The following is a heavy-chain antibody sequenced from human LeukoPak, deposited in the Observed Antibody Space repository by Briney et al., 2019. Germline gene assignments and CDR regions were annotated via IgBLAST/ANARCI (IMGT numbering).Heavy chain of an antibody. Sequence: GGSLRLSCAASGFTFSSYSMNWVRQAPGKGLEWVSSISSSSSYIYYADSVKGRFTISRDNAKNSLYLQMNSLRAEDTAVYYCEKEQEGYYYYYGMDVWGQGTTVTVSS. CDR1: GFTFSSYS. J-gene: IGHJ6*02. CDR3: EKEQEGYYYYYGMDV. CDR2: ISSSSSYI. V-gene: IGHV3-21*01.